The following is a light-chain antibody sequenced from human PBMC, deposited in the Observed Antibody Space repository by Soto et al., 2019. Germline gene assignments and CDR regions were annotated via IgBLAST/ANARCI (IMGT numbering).Light chain of an antibody. CDR1: RSNIGSNS. V-gene: IGLV1-44*01. Sequence: QAVVTQPPSASGTPGQRVTISCSGSRSNIGSNSVNWYQQLPGTAPKLLIYSNSQRPSGVPDRFSGSKSGTSASLAISGLRSVDEADYYCAAWDDSLNGPVFGGGTKLTVL. CDR3: AAWDDSLNGPV. CDR2: SNS. J-gene: IGLJ2*01.